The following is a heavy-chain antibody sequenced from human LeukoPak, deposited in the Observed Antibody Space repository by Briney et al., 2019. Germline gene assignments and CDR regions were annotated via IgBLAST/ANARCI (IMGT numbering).Heavy chain of an antibody. D-gene: IGHD1-20*01. J-gene: IGHJ4*02. CDR1: GYSFISYW. CDR3: ARALTGINNWNEFDY. CDR2: IYPGDSET. Sequence: GESLKISCEAAGYSFISYWIGWVRQMPGTGLEWMGIIYPGDSETRDSPSFQRQISISVDKPISTAYLQLSSVKASDTAMYYCARALTGINNWNEFDYWGQGTRVTVSS. V-gene: IGHV5-51*04.